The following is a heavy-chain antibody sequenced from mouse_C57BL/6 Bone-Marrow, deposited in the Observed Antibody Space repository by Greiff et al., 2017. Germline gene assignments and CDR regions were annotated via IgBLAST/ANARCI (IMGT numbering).Heavy chain of an antibody. CDR2: IRLKSDNYAT. CDR3: TGDSNVYYAMDY. V-gene: IGHV6-3*01. D-gene: IGHD2-5*01. Sequence: EVKLMESGGGLVQPGGSMKLSCVASGFTFSNYWMNWVRQSPEKGLEWVAQIRLKSDNYATHYAESVKGRFTISRDDSKSSVYLQMNNLRAEDTGIYYCTGDSNVYYAMDYWGQGTSVTVSS. CDR1: GFTFSNYW. J-gene: IGHJ4*01.